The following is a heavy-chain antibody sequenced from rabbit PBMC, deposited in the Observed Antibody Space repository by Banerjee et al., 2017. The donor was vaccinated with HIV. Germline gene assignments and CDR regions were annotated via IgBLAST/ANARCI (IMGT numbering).Heavy chain of an antibody. V-gene: IGHV1S40*01. J-gene: IGHJ4*01. CDR3: ARSDGGYGVGFNL. CDR2: INTGSDTT. CDR1: GFSLSNNYV. D-gene: IGHD1-1*01. Sequence: QSLEESGGDLVKPGASLTLTCTASGFSLSNNYVMCWVRQAPGKGLEWIGCINTGSDTTWYASWAKGRLTISKTSSTTVTLQMTSLTAADTATYFCARSDGGYGVGFNLWGPGTLVTVS.